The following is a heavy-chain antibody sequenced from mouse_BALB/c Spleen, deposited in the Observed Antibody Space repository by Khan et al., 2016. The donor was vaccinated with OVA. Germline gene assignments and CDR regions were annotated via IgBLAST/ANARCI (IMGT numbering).Heavy chain of an antibody. Sequence: QVQLQQSGAELARPGASVKLSCKASGYTFTDYYINWVKQRTGQGLEWIGEISPGSGDTYYNERFKGKATLTADTSSSTAYMQLSSLTSEASAVYCCARRNYFGYTFVYWGQGTLVTVSA. D-gene: IGHD1-2*01. V-gene: IGHV1-77*01. CDR1: GYTFTDYY. J-gene: IGHJ3*01. CDR3: ARRNYFGYTFVY. CDR2: ISPGSGDT.